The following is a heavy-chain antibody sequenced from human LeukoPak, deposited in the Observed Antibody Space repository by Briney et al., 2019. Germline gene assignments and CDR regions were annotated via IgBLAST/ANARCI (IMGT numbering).Heavy chain of an antibody. CDR3: ARRYCSGSNCYFSDY. D-gene: IGHD2-2*01. Sequence: GSLKLSCAASGFTFSSYGMNWVRQPPGKGLEWIGTVYYSGSTFYNPSLKSRATISVDTSKNQFSLKLTSVTAADTAVYFCARRYCSGSNCYFSDYWGQGTLVTVSS. CDR1: GFTFSSYG. J-gene: IGHJ4*02. V-gene: IGHV4-39*01. CDR2: VYYSGST.